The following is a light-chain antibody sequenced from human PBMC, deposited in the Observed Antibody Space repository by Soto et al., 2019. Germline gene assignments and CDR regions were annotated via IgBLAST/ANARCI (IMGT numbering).Light chain of an antibody. V-gene: IGKV3-15*01. Sequence: EIVMTQSPATLSVSPGERATLSCRASQSVSSNLAWYQQKPGQAPRLLIYGASTRATGIPDRISGGGSGTHFTLTISRLEPEDFAVYYCQHYVTSSITFGQGTRLEIK. CDR3: QHYVTSSIT. J-gene: IGKJ5*01. CDR1: QSVSSN. CDR2: GAS.